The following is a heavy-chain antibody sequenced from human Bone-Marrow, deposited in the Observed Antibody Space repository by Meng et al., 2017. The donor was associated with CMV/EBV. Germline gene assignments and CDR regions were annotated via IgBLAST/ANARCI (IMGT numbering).Heavy chain of an antibody. V-gene: IGHV3-48*04. CDR2: ITSSSSTT. J-gene: IGHJ6*02. D-gene: IGHD3-16*01. CDR1: GFTFSSYS. Sequence: GESRSSSCAVSGFTFSSYSMNWVRQAPGKGLEWVSYITSSSSTTYYAVSVKGRFTISRDNPKNSLYLQMNSLRAEDTAVYYCARDLYVGGGMDVWGQGSTVTVSS. CDR3: ARDLYVGGGMDV.